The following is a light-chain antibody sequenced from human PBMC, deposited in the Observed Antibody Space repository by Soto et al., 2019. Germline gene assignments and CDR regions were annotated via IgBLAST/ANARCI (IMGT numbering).Light chain of an antibody. V-gene: IGKV3-20*01. CDR1: QSVSSNY. CDR3: QQYGSSPRT. J-gene: IGKJ1*01. Sequence: ENVFTPFPGTLSLFPGEKATFSLRVSQSVSSNYLAWYQQKPGQAPRLLIYGAFKRATGIPDRFSGSGSGTDFTLTISRMEPEDFAVYCCQQYGSSPRTFGQGTKVDIK. CDR2: GAF.